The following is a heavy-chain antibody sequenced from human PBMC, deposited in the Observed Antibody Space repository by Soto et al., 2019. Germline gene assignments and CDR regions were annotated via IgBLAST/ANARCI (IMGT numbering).Heavy chain of an antibody. V-gene: IGHV3-21*06. CDR3: ARESADLTSNFDY. J-gene: IGHJ4*02. CDR2: ISSTTNYI. Sequence: GGSLRLSCAASGFTFTRYSMNWVRQAPGKGLEWVSSISSTTNYIYYGDSMKGRFTISRDNAKNSLYLEMNSLRAEDTAVYYCARESADLTSNFDYWGEVTLVTVSS. CDR1: GFTFTRYS.